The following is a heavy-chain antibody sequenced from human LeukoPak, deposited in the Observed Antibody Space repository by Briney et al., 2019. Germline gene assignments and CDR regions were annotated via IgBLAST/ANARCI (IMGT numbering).Heavy chain of an antibody. CDR1: GGSISSGDYY. J-gene: IGHJ3*02. V-gene: IGHV4-30-4*08. CDR2: IYYSGRT. D-gene: IGHD1-14*01. CDR3: ARDLAPSGADAFDI. Sequence: SENLSLTCTVSGGSISSGDYYWSWIRQPPGKGVEWVGYIYYSGRTYYNPSLKSRVTISVDTARNQFSLKLSSVTAADTAMYYCARDLAPSGADAFDIWGQGTMVTVSS.